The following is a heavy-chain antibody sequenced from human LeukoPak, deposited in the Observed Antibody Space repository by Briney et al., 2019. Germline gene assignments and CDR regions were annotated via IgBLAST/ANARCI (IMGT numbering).Heavy chain of an antibody. CDR3: ARAGVVTNPNSYWYFDL. CDR2: IYYSGST. D-gene: IGHD3-3*01. Sequence: PSETLSLTCTVSGGSIRSNYWSWIRQPPGKGLEWIGYIYYSGSTNYNPSLESRVTISVDTSKNQFSLKLNSMTAADTAVYYCARAGVVTNPNSYWYFDLWGRGTLVTVSS. J-gene: IGHJ2*01. CDR1: GGSIRSNY. V-gene: IGHV4-59*01.